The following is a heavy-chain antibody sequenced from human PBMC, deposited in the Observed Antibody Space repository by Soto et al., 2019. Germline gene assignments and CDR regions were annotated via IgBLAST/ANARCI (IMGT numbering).Heavy chain of an antibody. D-gene: IGHD3-3*01. CDR1: GFTFSSYA. CDR3: AKEVDFWSGYSHYFDY. Sequence: PRLSCAASGFTFSSYAMSWVRQAPGKGLEWVSAISGSGGSTYYADSVKGRFTISRDNSKNTLYLQMNSLRAEDTAVYYCAKEVDFWSGYSHYFDYWGQGTLVTVPS. J-gene: IGHJ4*02. CDR2: ISGSGGST. V-gene: IGHV3-23*01.